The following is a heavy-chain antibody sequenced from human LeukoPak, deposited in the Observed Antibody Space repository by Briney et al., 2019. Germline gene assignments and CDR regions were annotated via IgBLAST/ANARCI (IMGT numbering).Heavy chain of an antibody. V-gene: IGHV3-21*06. Sequence: GGSLRLSCAASGFIFDDHGMSWVRQAPGKGLEWVSFISSSSSYICYADSVKGRFTISRDNAKNSLYLQMNSLRAEDTAAYYCAREGVGISYYFDYWGQGTLVTVSS. D-gene: IGHD2-21*01. CDR3: AREGVGISYYFDY. CDR2: ISSSSSYI. CDR1: GFIFDDHG. J-gene: IGHJ4*02.